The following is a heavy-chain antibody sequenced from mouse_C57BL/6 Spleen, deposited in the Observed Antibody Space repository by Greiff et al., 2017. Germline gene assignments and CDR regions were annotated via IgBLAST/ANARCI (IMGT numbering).Heavy chain of an antibody. J-gene: IGHJ2*01. Sequence: EVKVEESGPGLVKPSQSLSLTCSVTGYSITSGYYWNWIRQFPGNKLEWMGYISYDGSNNYNPSLKNRISITRDTSKNQFFLKLNSLTTEDTATYYGARSDYDAYFDYWGQGTTLTVSS. CDR2: ISYDGSN. D-gene: IGHD2-4*01. CDR3: ARSDYDAYFDY. V-gene: IGHV3-6*01. CDR1: GYSITSGYY.